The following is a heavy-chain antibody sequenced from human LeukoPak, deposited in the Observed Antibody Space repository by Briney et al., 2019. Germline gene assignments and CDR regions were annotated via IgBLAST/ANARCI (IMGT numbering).Heavy chain of an antibody. CDR2: ISWSSGRI. Sequence: PGGSLRLSCAASGFTFDDYAMHWVRQGPGKGLEWVSSISWSSGRIAYADSVKGRFTISRDNAKNSLYLQMNSLRAEDTALYYCSKSKLLLWFGESDDAFDIWGQGTMVTVSS. CDR3: SKSKLLLWFGESDDAFDI. CDR1: GFTFDDYA. D-gene: IGHD3-10*01. V-gene: IGHV3-9*01. J-gene: IGHJ3*02.